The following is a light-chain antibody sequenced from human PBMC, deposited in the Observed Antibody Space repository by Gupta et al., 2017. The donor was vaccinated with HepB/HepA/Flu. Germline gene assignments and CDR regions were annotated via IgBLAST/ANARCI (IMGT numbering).Light chain of an antibody. V-gene: IGLV1-44*01. J-gene: IGLJ3*02. CDR2: SNN. Sequence: QSVLTQPPSASGTPGQRVTISCSGSSSNIGSNTVNWYPQPPGTAPKLLIYSNNQRPSGVPDRFSGSKSGTSASLAISGLQSEDEADYYCAACDDSLNGWVFGGGTKLTVL. CDR3: AACDDSLNGWV. CDR1: SSNIGSNT.